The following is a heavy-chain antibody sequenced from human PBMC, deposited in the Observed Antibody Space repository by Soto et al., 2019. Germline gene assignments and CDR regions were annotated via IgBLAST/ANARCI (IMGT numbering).Heavy chain of an antibody. CDR3: ASSMIVVAEGPFAY. Sequence: PSETLSLTCTVSGGSISSGDYYWSWIRQPPGKGLEWIGYIYYSGSTYYNPSLKSRVTISVDTSKNQFSLKLSSVTAADTAVYYCASSMIVVAEGPFAYWGQGTLVTVSS. CDR1: GGSISSGDYY. D-gene: IGHD3-22*01. CDR2: IYYSGST. J-gene: IGHJ4*02. V-gene: IGHV4-30-4*01.